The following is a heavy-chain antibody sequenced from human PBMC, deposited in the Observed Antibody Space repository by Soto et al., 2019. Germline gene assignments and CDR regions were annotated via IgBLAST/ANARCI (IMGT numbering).Heavy chain of an antibody. CDR1: GFTFSSYS. Sequence: GGSLRLSCAASGFTFSSYSMNWIRQAPGKGLEWVSSISSSSSYIYYADSVKGRFTISRDNAKNSLYLQMNSLRAEDTAVYYCARDNPPGPDAFDIWGQGTMVTVSS. V-gene: IGHV3-21*01. D-gene: IGHD1-1*01. CDR2: ISSSSSYI. J-gene: IGHJ3*02. CDR3: ARDNPPGPDAFDI.